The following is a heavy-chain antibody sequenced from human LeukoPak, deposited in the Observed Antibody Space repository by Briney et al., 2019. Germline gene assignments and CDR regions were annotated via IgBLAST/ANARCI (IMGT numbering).Heavy chain of an antibody. V-gene: IGHV3-21*06. Sequence: GGSLSLSCVASGFIFSDYSMDWVRQPPGKGLEWVASISSSSSYIFYSDSLKGRFTISRDNAQSSLYLQMNSLRAEDTAVYYCARQAVARPFDLWGQGKMVAVSS. CDR3: ARQAVARPFDL. J-gene: IGHJ3*01. CDR1: GFIFSDYS. CDR2: ISSSSSYI.